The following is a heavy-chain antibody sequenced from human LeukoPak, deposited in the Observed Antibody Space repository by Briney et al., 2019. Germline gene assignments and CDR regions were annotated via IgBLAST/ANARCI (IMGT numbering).Heavy chain of an antibody. J-gene: IGHJ6*02. CDR3: ARKISSWTPYYYYGMDV. D-gene: IGHD6-13*01. V-gene: IGHV1-8*02. Sequence: ASVKVSCKASGGTFSSYAISWVRQAPGQGLEWMGWMNPNSGNTGYAQKFQGRVTMTRNTSISTAYMELSSLRSGDTAVYYCARKISSWTPYYYYGMDVWGQGTTVTVSS. CDR2: MNPNSGNT. CDR1: GGTFSSYA.